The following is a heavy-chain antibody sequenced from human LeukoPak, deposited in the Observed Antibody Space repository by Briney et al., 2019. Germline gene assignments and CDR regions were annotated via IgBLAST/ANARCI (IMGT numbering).Heavy chain of an antibody. CDR2: ISSSSSTI. V-gene: IGHV3-48*02. J-gene: IGHJ6*02. D-gene: IGHD3-3*01. Sequence: PGGSLLLSCAASGFTFSSYSMNWVRPAPGKGLEWVSYISSSSSTIYYADSVKGRFTISRDNAKNSLYLQMNSLRDEDTAVYYCARDAFGVVTVYYYYGMDVWGQGTTVTVSS. CDR3: ARDAFGVVTVYYYYGMDV. CDR1: GFTFSSYS.